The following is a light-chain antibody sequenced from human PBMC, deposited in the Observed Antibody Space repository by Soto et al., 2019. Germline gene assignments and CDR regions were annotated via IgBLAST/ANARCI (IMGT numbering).Light chain of an antibody. Sequence: QSVLTQPPSVSAAPGQKITISCSGSSSNIGINYVSWFQHLPGTAPKLLMYDNNKRPSGIPDRFSGSKSGTSATLGITGLQTGDEADYYCGTWDSSLSVYVFGTGTKSPS. CDR2: DNN. CDR3: GTWDSSLSVYV. V-gene: IGLV1-51*01. CDR1: SSNIGINY. J-gene: IGLJ1*01.